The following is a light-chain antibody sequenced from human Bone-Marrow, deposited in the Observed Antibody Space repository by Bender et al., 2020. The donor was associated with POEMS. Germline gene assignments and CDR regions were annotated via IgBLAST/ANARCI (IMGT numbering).Light chain of an antibody. CDR1: SSDVGAYKY. J-gene: IGLJ1*01. CDR2: DVT. CDR3: CSYAGTYSYV. V-gene: IGLV2-11*01. Sequence: QSALTQPRSVSGSPGQSVTISCTGTSSDVGAYKYVSWYQQHPGKAPKLIISDVTKRPSGVPDRFSGSKSGNTASLAISGLQAEDEAEYYCCSYAGTYSYVFGTGTRVTVL.